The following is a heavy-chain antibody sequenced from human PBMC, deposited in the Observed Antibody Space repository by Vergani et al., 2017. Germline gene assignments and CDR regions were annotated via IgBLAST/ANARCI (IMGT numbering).Heavy chain of an antibody. CDR3: ARGECDAAGCFLRQYHMDV. J-gene: IGHJ6*02. D-gene: IGHD2-2*01. V-gene: IGHV1-2*02. CDR1: GYTFTGFY. Sequence: QVQLVQSETAVKKPGASVRVSCQASGYTFTGFYIYWVRQAPGQGLEWIGWIGPESNARKYAEKFQGRVTMTRHTSASTVYMELKSLTSDDTAVYYCARGECDAAGCFLRQYHMDVWGHGTPVIVSS. CDR2: IGPESNAR.